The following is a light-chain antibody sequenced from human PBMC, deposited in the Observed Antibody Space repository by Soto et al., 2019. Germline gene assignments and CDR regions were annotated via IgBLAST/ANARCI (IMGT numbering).Light chain of an antibody. V-gene: IGKV1-39*01. CDR1: QTISSY. J-gene: IGKJ5*01. Sequence: DIQMTQSPSSLSASVGARVTITCRASQTISSYLNWYQQKPGKAPNLLIYAASSLRSGVPSKFSGSGSGTDFTLTISSLQPEDAATSYCQQSYNTPSFGQGTRLEIK. CDR3: QQSYNTPS. CDR2: AAS.